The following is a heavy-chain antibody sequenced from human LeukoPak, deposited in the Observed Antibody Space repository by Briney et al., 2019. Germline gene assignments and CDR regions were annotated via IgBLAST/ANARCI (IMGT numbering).Heavy chain of an antibody. V-gene: IGHV1-2*02. D-gene: IGHD3-3*01. CDR2: INPNSGGT. CDR3: ARDGSLEWLWGAFDI. J-gene: IGHJ3*02. CDR1: GYTFTGYY. Sequence: ASVKVSCKASGYTFTGYYMHWVRQAPGQGLEWMGCINPNSGGTNYAQKFQGRVTMTRDTSISTAYMELSRLRSDDTAVYYCARDGSLEWLWGAFDIWGQGAMVTVSS.